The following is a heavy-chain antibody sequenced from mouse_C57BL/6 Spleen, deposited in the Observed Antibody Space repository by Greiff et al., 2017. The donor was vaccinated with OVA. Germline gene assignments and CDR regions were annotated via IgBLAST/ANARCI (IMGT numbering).Heavy chain of an antibody. Sequence: DVKLVESGPGLVKPSQSLSLTCSVTGYSITSGSSWNWIRQFPGNNLEWMGYISYDGSNNYNPSLKNRISITRDTSKNQFFLKLNSVTTEDTATYYCAVWNYAMGYWGQGTSVTVSS. J-gene: IGHJ4*01. CDR3: AVWNYAMGY. CDR1: GYSITSGSS. CDR2: ISYDGSN. D-gene: IGHD2-10*02. V-gene: IGHV3-6*01.